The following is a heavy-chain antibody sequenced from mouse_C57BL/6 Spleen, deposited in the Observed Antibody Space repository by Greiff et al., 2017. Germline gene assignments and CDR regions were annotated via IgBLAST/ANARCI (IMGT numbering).Heavy chain of an antibody. CDR1: GYTFTSYW. CDR3: ARPRLRRTVYCDF. J-gene: IGHJ2*01. D-gene: IGHD2-4*01. Sequence: QVQLQQPGAELVRPGSSVKLSCKASGYTFTSYWMHWVKQRPIQGLEWIGNIDPSDSETHYNQKFKDKATLTVDKSSSTAYMQLSSLTSGDSAVYLCARPRLRRTVYCDFWGKDTTHTVSS. CDR2: IDPSDSET. V-gene: IGHV1-52*01.